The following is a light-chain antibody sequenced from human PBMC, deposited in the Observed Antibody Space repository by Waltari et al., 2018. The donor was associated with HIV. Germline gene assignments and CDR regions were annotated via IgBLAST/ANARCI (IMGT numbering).Light chain of an antibody. J-gene: IGKJ3*01. V-gene: IGKV3-11*01. CDR2: DAS. CDR1: QSVSSY. Sequence: EIVLTQSPGTLSLSPGERATLSCRASQSVSSYLAWYQQNPGQAPRLLIYDASNRATGIPARFSGSGSGTDFTLTISSLEPEDFAVYYCQHRSNWPLTFGPGTKVDIK. CDR3: QHRSNWPLT.